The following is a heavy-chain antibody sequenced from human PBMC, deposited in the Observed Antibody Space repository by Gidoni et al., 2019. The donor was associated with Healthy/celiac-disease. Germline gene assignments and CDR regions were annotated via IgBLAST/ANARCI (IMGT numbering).Heavy chain of an antibody. CDR2: ISWNSGSI. CDR3: AKDSSSWPYYYYGMDV. CDR1: GFTFVDDA. Sequence: EVQLVESGGGLVPPGRSLRLSCAASGFTFVDDAMAWVRQAPGKGLEWVSGISWNSGSIGYADSVKGRFTISRDNAKNSLYLQMNSLRAEDTALYYCAKDSSSWPYYYYGMDVWGQGTTVTVSS. J-gene: IGHJ6*02. D-gene: IGHD6-13*01. V-gene: IGHV3-9*01.